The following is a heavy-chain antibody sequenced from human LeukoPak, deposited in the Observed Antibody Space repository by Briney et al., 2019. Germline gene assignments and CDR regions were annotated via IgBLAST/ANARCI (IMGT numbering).Heavy chain of an antibody. V-gene: IGHV3-73*01. J-gene: IGHJ6*04. Sequence: PGGSLRLSCAASGFTFSGSAMHWVRQASGKGLEWVGRIRSKANSYATAYAASVKGRFTISRGDSKNTAYLQMNSLKTEDTAVYYCTSHVPAAIPRDVWGEGTTVTVSS. CDR2: IRSKANSYAT. CDR1: GFTFSGSA. CDR3: TSHVPAAIPRDV. D-gene: IGHD2-2*01.